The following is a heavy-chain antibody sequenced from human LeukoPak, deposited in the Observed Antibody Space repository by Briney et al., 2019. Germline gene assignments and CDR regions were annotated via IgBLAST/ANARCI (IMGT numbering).Heavy chain of an antibody. Sequence: PGGSLRLSCAASGFTFSSYAMSWVRQAPGKGLEWASAISGSGGSTYYADSVKGRFTISRDNSKNTLYLQMNSLRAEDTAVYYCAKGALVVVAATPYYFDYWGQGTLVTVSS. CDR1: GFTFSSYA. D-gene: IGHD2-15*01. V-gene: IGHV3-23*01. J-gene: IGHJ4*02. CDR3: AKGALVVVAATPYYFDY. CDR2: ISGSGGST.